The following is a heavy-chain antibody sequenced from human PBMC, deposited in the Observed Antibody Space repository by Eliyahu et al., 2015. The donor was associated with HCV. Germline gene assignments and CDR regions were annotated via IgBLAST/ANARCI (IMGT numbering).Heavy chain of an antibody. Sequence: QVQLQESGPGLVKPSXTLSLTCTVSGGSISNYYWSWIRQPPGKQLEWIGYIYYSGSTNYNPSLKSRVTISVDTSKNQFSLKLSSVTAADTAVYYCARQPPNTASFDYWAQGTLVTVSS. J-gene: IGHJ4*02. CDR2: IYYSGST. V-gene: IGHV4-59*08. D-gene: IGHD5-18*01. CDR3: ARQPPNTASFDY. CDR1: GGSISNYY.